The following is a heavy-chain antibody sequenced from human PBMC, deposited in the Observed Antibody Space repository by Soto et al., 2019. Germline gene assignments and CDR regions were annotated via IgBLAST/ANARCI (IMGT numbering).Heavy chain of an antibody. CDR2: IIPIFGTA. J-gene: IGHJ4*02. Sequence: QVQLVQSGAEVKKPGSSVKVSCKASGGTFSSYAISWVRHAPGQGLEWMGGIIPIFGTANYAQKFQGRVTITADESTSTAYMELSSLRSEDTAVYYCARDPNYYDSSGYSNWGQGTLVTVSS. CDR1: GGTFSSYA. CDR3: ARDPNYYDSSGYSN. V-gene: IGHV1-69*01. D-gene: IGHD3-22*01.